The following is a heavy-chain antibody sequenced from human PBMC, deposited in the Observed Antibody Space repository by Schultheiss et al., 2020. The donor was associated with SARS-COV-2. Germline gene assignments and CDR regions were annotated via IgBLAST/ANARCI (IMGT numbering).Heavy chain of an antibody. Sequence: SETLSLTCAVYGGSFSGYYWSWIRLPPGKGLEWIGNIHHRGTTYYNPSLKSRVTLSMDASTNQVSLTLTSVTTADTALYYCARVGPAAVPYFDNWGQGTLVTVSS. CDR1: GGSFSGYY. D-gene: IGHD2-2*01. J-gene: IGHJ4*02. CDR3: ARVGPAAVPYFDN. V-gene: IGHV4-34*01. CDR2: IHHRGTT.